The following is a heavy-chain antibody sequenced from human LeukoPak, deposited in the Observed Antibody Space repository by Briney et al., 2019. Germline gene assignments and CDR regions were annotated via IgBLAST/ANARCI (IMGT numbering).Heavy chain of an antibody. CDR1: GTSFSSYY. CDR2: VNHSGYT. J-gene: IGHJ4*02. V-gene: IGHV4-34*01. CDR3: ARMTTGHDY. D-gene: IGHD4-17*01. Sequence: PSETLSLTCGVSGTSFSSYYWSWIRQPPGKGLEWIGGVNHSGYTNTNPSLKSRVTISVDTSNNQFSLRLSSVTAADTAVYFCARMTTGHDYWGQGTLVTVSS.